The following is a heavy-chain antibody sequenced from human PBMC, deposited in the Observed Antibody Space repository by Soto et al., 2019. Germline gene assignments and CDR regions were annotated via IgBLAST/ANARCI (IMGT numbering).Heavy chain of an antibody. CDR1: GGSISSGGYS. CDR2: IYHSGST. V-gene: IGHV4-30-2*01. D-gene: IGHD1-7*01. J-gene: IGHJ6*02. CDR3: ARRIRNYFAMDV. Sequence: SETLSLTCAVSGGSISSGGYSWSWIRQPPGKGLEWIGYIYHSGSTYYNPSLKSRVTISVDTSNNQFSLRLSSVTAADTAVYYCARRIRNYFAMDVWGQGTTVTVSS.